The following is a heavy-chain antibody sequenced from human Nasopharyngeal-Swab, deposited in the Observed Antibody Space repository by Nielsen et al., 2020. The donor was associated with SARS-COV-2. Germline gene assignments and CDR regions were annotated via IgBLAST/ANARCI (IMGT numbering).Heavy chain of an antibody. CDR3: ARGEFGGVIVLDAFDI. J-gene: IGHJ3*02. V-gene: IGHV4-31*03. CDR1: GGSISSGGYY. D-gene: IGHD3-16*02. Sequence: SETLSLTCTVSGGSISSGGYYWSWIRQHPGKGLEWIGYIYYSGSIYYNPSLKSRVTISVDTSKNQFSLKLSSVTAADTAVYYCARGEFGGVIVLDAFDIWGQGTMVTVSS. CDR2: IYYSGSI.